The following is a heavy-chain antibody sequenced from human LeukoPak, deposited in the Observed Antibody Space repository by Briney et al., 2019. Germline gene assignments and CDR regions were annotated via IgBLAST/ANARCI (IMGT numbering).Heavy chain of an antibody. CDR3: ASLGYCSGGSCYPFDY. V-gene: IGHV1-2*02. CDR1: GYTFTGYY. Sequence: GAAVKVSCMASGYTFTGYYMHWVRQAPGQGRAWMGWINPNSGGTNYAQKFQGRVTMTRDTSISTAYMELSRLRSDDTAVYYCASLGYCSGGSCYPFDYWGQGTLVTVSS. J-gene: IGHJ4*02. D-gene: IGHD2-15*01. CDR2: INPNSGGT.